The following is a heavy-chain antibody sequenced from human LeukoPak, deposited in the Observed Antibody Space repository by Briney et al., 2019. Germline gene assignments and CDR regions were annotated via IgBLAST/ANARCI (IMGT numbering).Heavy chain of an antibody. Sequence: ASVKVSCKASGYTFTSYGISWVRQAPGQGLEWMGWISAYNGNTNYAQKLQGRVTMTTDTSTSTAYMELRSLRSDDTAVYYCARVHLAATLYYFDYWGQGTLVTVSS. J-gene: IGHJ4*02. CDR1: GYTFTSYG. CDR3: ARVHLAATLYYFDY. V-gene: IGHV1-18*01. CDR2: ISAYNGNT. D-gene: IGHD2-15*01.